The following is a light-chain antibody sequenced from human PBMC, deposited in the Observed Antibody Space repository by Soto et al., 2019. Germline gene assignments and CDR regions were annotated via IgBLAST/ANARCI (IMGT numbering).Light chain of an antibody. CDR1: QSINMW. J-gene: IGKJ1*01. V-gene: IGKV1-5*03. CDR2: KAS. Sequence: DIQMTQSPSTLSASVGDRVTITCRASQSINMWLAWYQQKPGKAPKLLIYKASSLESGVPSRFSGSGSGSDFTLTISSLQPDDLATYYCQQYYSYSRTFGQGTKVDIK. CDR3: QQYYSYSRT.